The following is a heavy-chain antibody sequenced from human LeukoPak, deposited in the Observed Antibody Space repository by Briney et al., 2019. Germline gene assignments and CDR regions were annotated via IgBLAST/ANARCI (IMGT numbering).Heavy chain of an antibody. J-gene: IGHJ6*03. CDR3: TTGPVIAPFGWYYYYYMDV. CDR1: GFTFSNAW. D-gene: IGHD2-21*01. Sequence: GGSLRLSCAASGFTFSNAWMSWVRQAPGKGLEWVGSIKSKTDGGTTDYAAPVKGRFTISRDDSKNTLYLQMNSLKTEDTAVYYCTTGPVIAPFGWYYYYYMDVWGKGTTVTVSS. V-gene: IGHV3-15*01. CDR2: IKSKTDGGTT.